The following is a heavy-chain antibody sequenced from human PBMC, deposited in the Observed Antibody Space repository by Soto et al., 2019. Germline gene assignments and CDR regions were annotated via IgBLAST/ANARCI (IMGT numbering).Heavy chain of an antibody. Sequence: SETMSLTCTVSGASTNHYYWTWIRQPPGKGLEWIGYIYYSGSTIYNPSLESRVTISVDTSKNQFSLKLTSVTAADAALYYCARLRCSFVRCLSKGTFVYWCQGSLVTVS. CDR3: ARLRCSFVRCLSKGTFVY. D-gene: IGHD2-15*01. CDR1: GASTNHYY. CDR2: IYYSGST. J-gene: IGHJ4*02. V-gene: IGHV4-59*08.